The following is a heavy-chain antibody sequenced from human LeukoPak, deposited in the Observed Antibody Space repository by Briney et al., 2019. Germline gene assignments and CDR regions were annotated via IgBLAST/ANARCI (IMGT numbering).Heavy chain of an antibody. D-gene: IGHD3-22*01. CDR1: GYTFTIYD. V-gene: IGHV1-8*01. CDR3: ARVATPWFYYYDSSGYYYYFDY. J-gene: IGHJ4*02. CDR2: MNTNSGNT. Sequence: ASVRVSCTASGYTFTIYDINWVRQAPGQGGEGMGWMNTNSGNTGYTQKFQGRVPMTRNTSISTAYMELSSLRSEDTAVYYCARVATPWFYYYDSSGYYYYFDYWGQGTLVTVSS.